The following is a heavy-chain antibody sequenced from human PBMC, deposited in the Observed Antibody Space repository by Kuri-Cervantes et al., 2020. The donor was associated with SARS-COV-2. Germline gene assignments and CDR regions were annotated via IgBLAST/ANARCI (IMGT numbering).Heavy chain of an antibody. J-gene: IGHJ6*02. CDR1: GFTFSSYE. Sequence: GGSLRLSCAASGFTFSSYEMNWVRQAPGKGLEWVSYISSSDSTIYYADSVKGRFTISRDNAKNSLYLQMNSLRAEDTAVYYCAREGYYEPTDMDVWGQGTTVTVSS. CDR2: ISSSDSTI. V-gene: IGHV3-48*03. D-gene: IGHD3-22*01. CDR3: AREGYYEPTDMDV.